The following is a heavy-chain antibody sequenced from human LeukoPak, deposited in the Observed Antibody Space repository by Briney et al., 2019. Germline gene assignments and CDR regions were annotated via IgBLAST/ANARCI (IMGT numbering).Heavy chain of an antibody. J-gene: IGHJ3*02. CDR3: ARVGLGHAFDI. V-gene: IGHV3-7*01. CDR1: GFTFSNYW. CDR2: INQDGSEK. Sequence: GGSLRLSCAASGFTFSNYWMTWVRQAPGKGLEWVANINQDGSEKYYMDSVKGRFTISRDNAKNSLYLQMNSLRAEDTAVYYCARVGLGHAFDIWGQGTMVTVSS.